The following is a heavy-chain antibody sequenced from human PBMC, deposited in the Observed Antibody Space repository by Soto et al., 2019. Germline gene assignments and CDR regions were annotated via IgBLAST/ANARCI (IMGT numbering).Heavy chain of an antibody. CDR3: AREEAGQDL. CDR1: GFTFSSYE. CDR2: ISSSGSTI. V-gene: IGHV3-48*03. J-gene: IGHJ4*02. D-gene: IGHD6-19*01. Sequence: GGSLRLSCAASGFTFSSYEMNWVRQAPGKGLEWVSYISSSGSTIYFADSVKGRFTISRDNAKNSLYLQMNSLRAEDTAVYYCAREEAGQDLWGQGTLVTVSS.